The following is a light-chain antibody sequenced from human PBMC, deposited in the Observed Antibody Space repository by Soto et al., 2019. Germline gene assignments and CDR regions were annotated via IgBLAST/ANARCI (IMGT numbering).Light chain of an antibody. V-gene: IGKV3-20*01. CDR1: QSVSSSY. CDR3: QQYETSLRT. CDR2: GAS. Sequence: EIVLTQSPGTLSLSPGERATLSCRASQSVSSSYLAWYQQRPGQAPRLLIYGASSRATGIPDRFSGSGSGTDFTLTISRLEPEDFAVYYCQQYETSLRTFGPGTKVDIK. J-gene: IGKJ1*01.